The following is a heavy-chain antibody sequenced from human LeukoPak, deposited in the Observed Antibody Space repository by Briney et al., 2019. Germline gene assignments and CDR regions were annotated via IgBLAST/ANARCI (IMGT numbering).Heavy chain of an antibody. CDR3: AKDHPDWGSSFQY. Sequence: GGALRLSCAASGFTFSSYAMNWVRQAPGKGLEWVSAIPGGGGSTYYADSVKGRFTISRDNSKNTLYLQMNSLRDEDTAVYYCAKDHPDWGSSFQYWGQGTLVTVSS. CDR1: GFTFSSYA. D-gene: IGHD7-27*01. V-gene: IGHV3-23*01. CDR2: IPGGGGST. J-gene: IGHJ1*01.